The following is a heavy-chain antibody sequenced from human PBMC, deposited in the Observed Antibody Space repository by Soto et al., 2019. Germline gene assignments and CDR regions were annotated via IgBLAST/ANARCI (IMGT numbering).Heavy chain of an antibody. Sequence: GGSLRLSCAASGFTFSSYAMSWVRQAPGKGLEWVSAISTSGGDTYYRDSVKGRFTISRDNSKNTMYLQMNSLRAEDTALYYCAKDLRAYSSSWTAVHWGQGTLVTVSS. J-gene: IGHJ4*02. D-gene: IGHD6-13*01. CDR3: AKDLRAYSSSWTAVH. V-gene: IGHV3-23*01. CDR1: GFTFSSYA. CDR2: ISTSGGDT.